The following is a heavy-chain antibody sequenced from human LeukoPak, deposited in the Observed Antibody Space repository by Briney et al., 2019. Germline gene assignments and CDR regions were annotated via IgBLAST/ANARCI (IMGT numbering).Heavy chain of an antibody. D-gene: IGHD6-13*01. J-gene: IGHJ6*03. CDR1: GGSISSGSYY. CDR2: IYTSGST. V-gene: IGHV4-61*02. CDR3: ASNIAAAGTPHYYYYYYMDV. Sequence: PSETLSLTCTVSGGSISSGSYYWSWIRQPAGKGLEWIGRIYTSGSTNYNPSLKSRVTISVDTSKNQFSLKLSSVTAADTAVYYCASNIAAAGTPHYYYYYYMDVWGKGTTVTVSS.